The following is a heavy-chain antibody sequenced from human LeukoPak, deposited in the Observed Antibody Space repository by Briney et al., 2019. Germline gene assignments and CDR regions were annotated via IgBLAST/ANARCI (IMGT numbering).Heavy chain of an antibody. V-gene: IGHV3-11*04. Sequence: GGSLRLSCAASGFTVSSNYMSWVRQAPGKGLEWVSYISSSGNTKYYADSVKGRCTISRDNAKNSLYLQMNSLRAEDTAVYYCARDRRVDSWGQGTLVTVSS. CDR3: ARDRRVDS. J-gene: IGHJ4*02. CDR1: GFTVSSNY. CDR2: ISSSGNTK.